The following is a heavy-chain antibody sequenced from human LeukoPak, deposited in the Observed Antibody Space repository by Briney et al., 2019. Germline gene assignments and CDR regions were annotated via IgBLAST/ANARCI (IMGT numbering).Heavy chain of an antibody. Sequence: ASVKLSCKVSGYTLTELSMHWGRQAPGKGLEGRGGFDPEDVETIYAQKFQGRVTMTEDTSTDTAYIELSSLRSEDTAVYYCARGRGPYGDFTIDYWGQGPLVTVSS. D-gene: IGHD4-17*01. J-gene: IGHJ4*02. CDR2: FDPEDVET. V-gene: IGHV1-24*01. CDR1: GYTLTELS. CDR3: ARGRGPYGDFTIDY.